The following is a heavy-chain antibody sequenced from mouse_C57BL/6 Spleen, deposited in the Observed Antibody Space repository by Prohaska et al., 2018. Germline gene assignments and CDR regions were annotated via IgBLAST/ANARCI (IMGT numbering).Heavy chain of an antibody. D-gene: IGHD2-4*01. CDR1: GYAFSSSW. Sequence: QVQLQQSGPELVKPGASVKISCKASGYAFSSSWMNWVKQRPGKGLVWIGRIYPGDGDTNYNGKFKGKATRTADKSSSTAYMQLSSLTSEDSAVYFCARGDYEGNWYFDVWGTGTTVTVSS. V-gene: IGHV1-82*01. J-gene: IGHJ1*03. CDR2: IYPGDGDT. CDR3: ARGDYEGNWYFDV.